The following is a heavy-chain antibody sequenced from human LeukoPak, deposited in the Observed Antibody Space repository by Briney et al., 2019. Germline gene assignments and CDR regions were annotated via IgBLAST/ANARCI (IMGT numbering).Heavy chain of an antibody. CDR2: ISSSGSTI. J-gene: IGHJ4*02. CDR3: ARLRAAPITMAPDY. D-gene: IGHD3-10*01. Sequence: KAGGSLRLSCAASGFTFSDYYMSWIRQAPGKGLEWVSYISSSGSTIYYADSVKGRFTISRDNAKNSLYLQMNSLRAEDTAVYYCARLRAAPITMAPDYWGQGTLVTVSS. V-gene: IGHV3-11*01. CDR1: GFTFSDYY.